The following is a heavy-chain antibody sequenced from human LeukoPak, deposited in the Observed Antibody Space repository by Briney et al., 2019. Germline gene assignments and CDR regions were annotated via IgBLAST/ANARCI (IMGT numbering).Heavy chain of an antibody. J-gene: IGHJ4*02. CDR2: IETGGAST. CDR1: GFTVSSNY. D-gene: IGHD3-10*01. Sequence: GGSLRLSCAASGFTVSSNYMSWVRQAPGKGLEWVSAIETGGASTYYADSVKGRFTISRDNSKNTLYLQMNSLRAEDTAVYYCARKAGYYYGSGDYWGQGTLVTVSS. CDR3: ARKAGYYYGSGDY. V-gene: IGHV3-53*01.